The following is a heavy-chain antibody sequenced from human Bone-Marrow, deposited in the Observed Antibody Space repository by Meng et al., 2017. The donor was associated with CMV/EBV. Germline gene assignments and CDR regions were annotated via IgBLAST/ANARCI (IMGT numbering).Heavy chain of an antibody. Sequence: GGSLRLSCAASGFTVSSNYMSWVRQVPGKGLVWVSRINSDGSSTSYADSVKGRFTISRDNAKNSLHLQMNSLRAEDTALYYCAKDYSAYDIGVDAFDIWGQGTRVTVSS. CDR2: INSDGSST. CDR3: AKDYSAYDIGVDAFDI. J-gene: IGHJ3*02. D-gene: IGHD5-12*01. V-gene: IGHV3-74*01. CDR1: GFTVSSNY.